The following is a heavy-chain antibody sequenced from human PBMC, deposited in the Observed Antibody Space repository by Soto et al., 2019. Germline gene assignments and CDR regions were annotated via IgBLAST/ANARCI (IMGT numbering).Heavy chain of an antibody. CDR1: GFTFSSYG. CDR2: IWYDGSNK. D-gene: IGHD6-13*01. V-gene: IGHV3-33*01. Sequence: QVQLVESGGGVVQPGRSLRLSCAASGFTFSSYGMHWVRQAPGKGLEWVAVIWYDGSNKYYADSVKGRFTISRDNSKNTLYLEMNSLRAEDTAVYYCARDNSSSWYGVDYWGQGTLVTVSS. J-gene: IGHJ4*02. CDR3: ARDNSSSWYGVDY.